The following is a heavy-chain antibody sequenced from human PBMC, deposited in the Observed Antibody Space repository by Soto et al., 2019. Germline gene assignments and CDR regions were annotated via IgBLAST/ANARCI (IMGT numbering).Heavy chain of an antibody. CDR1: GGSFSGYY. Sequence: QVQLQQWGAGPLRPLETLSLTCGVSGGSFSGYYWAWIRQSPGKGLEWIGEINDRGSINYHPSLNRRVSSSVDTSKNHYSLNLRSVTAADTAVYYCARESHDILTGPPWVWYFDLWGRGTLVTVSS. CDR3: ARESHDILTGPPWVWYFDL. J-gene: IGHJ2*01. D-gene: IGHD3-9*01. V-gene: IGHV4-34*01. CDR2: INDRGSI.